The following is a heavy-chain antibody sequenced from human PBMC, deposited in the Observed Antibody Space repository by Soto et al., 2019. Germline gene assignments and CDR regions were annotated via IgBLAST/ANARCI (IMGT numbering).Heavy chain of an antibody. CDR3: AHDFRVAAAGTSYFFGMDV. Sequence: QITLKESGPTLVKPTQTLTLTCTFSGFSLSTIGVGVAWIRQPPGKALAWLALIYWDYDKRYSPSLKSRLTITKDTSKNKVVLTMTNMDPVDTATYYCAHDFRVAAAGTSYFFGMDVWGQGTTVTVSS. D-gene: IGHD6-13*01. CDR1: GFSLSTIGVG. CDR2: IYWDYDK. J-gene: IGHJ6*02. V-gene: IGHV2-5*02.